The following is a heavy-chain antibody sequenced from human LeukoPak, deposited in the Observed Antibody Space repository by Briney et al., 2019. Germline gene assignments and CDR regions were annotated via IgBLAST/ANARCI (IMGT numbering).Heavy chain of an antibody. CDR3: AKVVYDFWSGYDY. J-gene: IGHJ4*02. CDR1: GFTFRSYA. V-gene: IGHV3-23*01. CDR2: ISGSGSGT. D-gene: IGHD3-3*01. Sequence: GGSLRLSCAASGFTFRSYAMSWVRQAPGKGLEWVSGISGSGSGTYYADSVKGRFAISRDNSRNTLFLHMNSLRAEDTAVYYCAKVVYDFWSGYDYWGQGTLVTVSS.